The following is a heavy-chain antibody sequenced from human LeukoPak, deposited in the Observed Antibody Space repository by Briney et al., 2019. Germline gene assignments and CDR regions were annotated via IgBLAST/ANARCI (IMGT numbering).Heavy chain of an antibody. V-gene: IGHV3-23*01. J-gene: IGHJ4*02. CDR1: GFTFSSYA. CDR2: ISGSGGST. CDR3: AKSTTKAHYYDSSGYPY. Sequence: GGSLRLSCAASGFTFSSYAMSWVRQAPGKGLEWVSAISGSGGSTYYADSVKGRFTISRDNSKNTLYLQMNSLRAEDTAVYYCAKSTTKAHYYDSSGYPYRGQGTLVTVSS. D-gene: IGHD3-22*01.